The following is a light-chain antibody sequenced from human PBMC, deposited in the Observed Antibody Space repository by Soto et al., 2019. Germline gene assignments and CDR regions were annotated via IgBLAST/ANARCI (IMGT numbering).Light chain of an antibody. CDR3: QQYGSRPWT. J-gene: IGKJ1*01. CDR1: QSVSSSY. Sequence: EIVLTQSPGTLSLSPGERATLSCRASQSVSSSYLAWYQQKPGQAPRLLIYGASSRATGIPDRFDGSGSGTDFTLTISRLEPEDFAVYYCQQYGSRPWTFGQGTKVDIK. V-gene: IGKV3-20*01. CDR2: GAS.